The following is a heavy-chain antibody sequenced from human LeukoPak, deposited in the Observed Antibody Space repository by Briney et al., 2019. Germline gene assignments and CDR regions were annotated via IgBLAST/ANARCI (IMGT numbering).Heavy chain of an antibody. CDR3: ARVDDFFDGSQHAYMDV. D-gene: IGHD3-3*01. Sequence: ASVKVSCKASGYTFTNYDINWVRLAPGQGLQWMGWMNPHSGQTGSIKKFRDRITMTRDTSTSTPFMELSGLTSDDTAIYYCARVDDFFDGSQHAYMDVWGDGTSVIVSS. V-gene: IGHV1-8*01. J-gene: IGHJ6*03. CDR1: GYTFTNYD. CDR2: MNPHSGQT.